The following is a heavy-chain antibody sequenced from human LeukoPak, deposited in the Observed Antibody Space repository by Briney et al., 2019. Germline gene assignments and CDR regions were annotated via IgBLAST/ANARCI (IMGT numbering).Heavy chain of an antibody. Sequence: PGGSLRLSCAASGFTFSSYSMNWVRQAPGKGLEWVSYISSSSSTIYYADSVKGRFTISRDNAKNSLYLQMNSLRAEDTAVYYCARVRPHYYDSSGYSDAFDIWGQGIMVTVSS. CDR2: ISSSSSTI. J-gene: IGHJ3*02. CDR1: GFTFSSYS. V-gene: IGHV3-48*04. CDR3: ARVRPHYYDSSGYSDAFDI. D-gene: IGHD3-22*01.